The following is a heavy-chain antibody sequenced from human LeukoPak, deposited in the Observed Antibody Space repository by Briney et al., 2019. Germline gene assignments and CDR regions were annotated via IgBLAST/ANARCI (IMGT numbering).Heavy chain of an antibody. CDR2: ISSSTRTI. CDR1: GFTFSNYR. J-gene: IGHJ4*02. CDR3: ARDSVIYGY. V-gene: IGHV3-48*01. D-gene: IGHD3/OR15-3a*01. Sequence: GGSLRLSCAASGFTFSNYRMNWVRQAPGKGLEWLSYISSSTRTIYYADSVKGRFTISRDNAKNSLYLQMTSLRAEDTAVYYCARDSVIYGYWGQGTLVTVSS.